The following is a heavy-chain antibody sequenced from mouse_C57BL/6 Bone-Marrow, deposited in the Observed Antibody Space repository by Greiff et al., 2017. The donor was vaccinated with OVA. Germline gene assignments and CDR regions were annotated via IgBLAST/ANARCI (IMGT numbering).Heavy chain of an antibody. CDR1: GYTFTEYT. J-gene: IGHJ4*01. Sequence: QVHVKQSGAELVKPGASVKLSCKASGYTFTEYTIHWVKQRSGQGLEWIGWFYPGSGSIKYNEKFKDKATLTADKSSSTVYMELSRLTSEDSAVYFCARHAALYYGSTTRAMDYWGQGTSVTVSS. V-gene: IGHV1-62-2*01. CDR3: ARHAALYYGSTTRAMDY. D-gene: IGHD1-1*01. CDR2: FYPGSGSI.